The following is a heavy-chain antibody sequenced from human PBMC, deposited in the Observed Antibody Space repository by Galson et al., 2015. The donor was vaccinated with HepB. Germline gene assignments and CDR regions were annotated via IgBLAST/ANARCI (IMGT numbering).Heavy chain of an antibody. J-gene: IGHJ4*02. V-gene: IGHV3-21*01. D-gene: IGHD6-19*01. CDR2: ISITNYL. CDR3: AKDASGWSRDN. CDR1: GSTLKTYS. Sequence: SLRLSCAASGSTLKTYSMSWVRQAPGKGLEWVSTISITNYLYYADSVRGRFTISRDNTEKSVYLQMNSLRAEDTAVYYCAKDASGWSRDNWGQGTLVIVSS.